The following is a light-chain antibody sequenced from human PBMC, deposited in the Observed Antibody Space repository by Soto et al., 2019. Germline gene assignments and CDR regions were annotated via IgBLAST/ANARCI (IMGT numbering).Light chain of an antibody. CDR2: GAS. Sequence: EIVLTQSPGTLSLSPGERVTLSCRASQNVRTNYLAWYQQKPGQAPRLLIYGASTRATGIPARFSGSGSGTEFTLTVSSLQSEDFAVYYCQQYNNWPETFGQGTKVDIK. CDR3: QQYNNWPET. CDR1: QNVRTN. J-gene: IGKJ1*01. V-gene: IGKV3-15*01.